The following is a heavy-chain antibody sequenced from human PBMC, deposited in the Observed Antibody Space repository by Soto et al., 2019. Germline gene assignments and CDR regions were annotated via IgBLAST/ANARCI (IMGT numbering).Heavy chain of an antibody. J-gene: IGHJ4*02. CDR2: ISYDGSNK. V-gene: IGHV3-30*18. CDR3: AKEDYGDSDY. CDR1: GFTFSSYG. Sequence: LRLSCAASGFTFSSYGMHWVRQAPGKGLEWVAVISYDGSNKYYADSVKGRFTISRDNSKNTLYLQMNSLRAEDTAVYYCAKEDYGDSDYWGQGTLVTVSS. D-gene: IGHD4-17*01.